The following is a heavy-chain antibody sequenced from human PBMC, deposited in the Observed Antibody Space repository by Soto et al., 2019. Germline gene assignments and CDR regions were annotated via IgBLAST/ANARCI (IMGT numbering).Heavy chain of an antibody. CDR1: GFTFTSSA. CDR3: AAGLMGPGLGDDAFDI. V-gene: IGHV1-58*02. D-gene: IGHD3-16*01. CDR2: IVVGSGNT. J-gene: IGHJ3*02. Sequence: ASVKVSCKASGFTFTSSAMQWVRQARGQRLEWIGWIVVGSGNTNYAQKFQERVTITRDMSTSTAYMELSSLRSEDTAVYYCAAGLMGPGLGDDAFDIWGQGTMVTVSS.